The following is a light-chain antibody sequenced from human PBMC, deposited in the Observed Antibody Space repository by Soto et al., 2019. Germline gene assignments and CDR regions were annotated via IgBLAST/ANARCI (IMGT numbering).Light chain of an antibody. Sequence: DIQMTQSPSTLSASVGDRVTITFLASQNVGSWVAWYQQKPGGAPRLLIYDAYSLEEGVPRRFSGSRSGTEFTLTISTLQPDDFATYYCQQYDTYSQNNFGPGTKVDIK. CDR1: QNVGSW. V-gene: IGKV1-5*01. CDR2: DAY. CDR3: QQYDTYSQNN. J-gene: IGKJ3*01.